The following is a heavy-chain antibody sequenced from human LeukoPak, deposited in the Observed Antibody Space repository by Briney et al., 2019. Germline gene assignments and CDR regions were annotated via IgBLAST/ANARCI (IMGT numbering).Heavy chain of an antibody. D-gene: IGHD2-2*01. CDR2: IKQDGSEK. CDR1: RFTFSSYW. CDR3: ARARIVVVPAAMNFDY. Sequence: PGGSLRLSCAASRFTFSSYWMSWVRQAPGKGLEWVANIKQDGSEKYYVDSVKGRFTISRDNAKNSLYLQMNSLRAEDTAVYYCARARIVVVPAAMNFDYWGQGTLVTVSS. J-gene: IGHJ4*02. V-gene: IGHV3-7*01.